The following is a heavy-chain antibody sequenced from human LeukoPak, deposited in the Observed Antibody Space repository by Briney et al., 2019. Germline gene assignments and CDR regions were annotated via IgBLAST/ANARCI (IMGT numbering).Heavy chain of an antibody. Sequence: PGGSLRLSCAASGFTFDDYGMSWVRQAPGKGLEWVSGINWNGGSTGYADSVKGRFTISRDNAKNSLYLQTNSLRAEDTALYYCAREGYYGSGTQPHLSTYYFDYWGQGTLVTVSS. CDR1: GFTFDDYG. CDR2: INWNGGST. D-gene: IGHD3-10*01. CDR3: AREGYYGSGTQPHLSTYYFDY. V-gene: IGHV3-20*04. J-gene: IGHJ4*02.